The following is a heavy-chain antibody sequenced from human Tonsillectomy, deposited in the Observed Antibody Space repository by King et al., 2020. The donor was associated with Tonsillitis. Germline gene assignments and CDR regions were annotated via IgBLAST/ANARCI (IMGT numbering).Heavy chain of an antibody. CDR2: TYYSGST. CDR3: ARDLYCSSISCYPGYFDY. V-gene: IGHV4-31*03. J-gene: IGHJ4*02. CDR1: GGSISSGGYY. Sequence: VQLQESGPGLVKPSQTLSLTCTVSGGSISSGGYYWSWIRQHPGKGLEWIGYTYYSGSTYYNPSLKSRVTISVDTSKNQFSLKLSSVTAADTAVYYCARDLYCSSISCYPGYFDYWGQGTLVTVSS. D-gene: IGHD2-2*01.